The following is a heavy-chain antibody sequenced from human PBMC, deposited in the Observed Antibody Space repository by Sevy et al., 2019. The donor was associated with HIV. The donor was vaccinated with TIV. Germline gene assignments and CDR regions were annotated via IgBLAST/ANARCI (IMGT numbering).Heavy chain of an antibody. CDR2: ISSSSNII. D-gene: IGHD2-2*01. J-gene: IGHJ6*02. CDR1: GFTLSPYS. V-gene: IGHV3-48*02. Sequence: GGSLRLSCAASGFTLSPYSMEWVRQAPGKGLEWVSHISSSSNIIYYADSVKGRFTVSRDNAKNSLYLRMDSLRDEDTAVYYCAREAMRVSNSNYYYGMDVWGQGTTVTVSS. CDR3: AREAMRVSNSNYYYGMDV.